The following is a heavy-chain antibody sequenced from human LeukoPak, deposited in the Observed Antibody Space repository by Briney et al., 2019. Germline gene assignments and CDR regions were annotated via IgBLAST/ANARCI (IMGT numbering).Heavy chain of an antibody. Sequence: ASVKVSCKASGYTFTGYYMHWVRQAPGQGLEWMGWINPNSGGTNYAQEFQGRVTMTRDTSISTAYMELSRLRSDDTAVYYCARETDDSSGYYYDYWGQGTLVTVSS. J-gene: IGHJ4*02. CDR3: ARETDDSSGYYYDY. CDR2: INPNSGGT. CDR1: GYTFTGYY. D-gene: IGHD3-22*01. V-gene: IGHV1-2*02.